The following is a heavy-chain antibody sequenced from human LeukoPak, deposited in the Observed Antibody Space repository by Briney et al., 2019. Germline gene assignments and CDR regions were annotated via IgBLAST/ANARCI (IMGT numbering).Heavy chain of an antibody. J-gene: IGHJ4*02. CDR2: ISSSSSYI. D-gene: IGHD6-19*01. V-gene: IGHV3-21*01. Sequence: GGSLRLSCAASGFTFSSYSMNWVRQAPGEGLEWVSSISSSSSYIYYADSVKGRFTISRDNAKNSLYLQMNSLRAEDMAVYYCARGSSGWEFFDYWGQGTLVTVSS. CDR1: GFTFSSYS. CDR3: ARGSSGWEFFDY.